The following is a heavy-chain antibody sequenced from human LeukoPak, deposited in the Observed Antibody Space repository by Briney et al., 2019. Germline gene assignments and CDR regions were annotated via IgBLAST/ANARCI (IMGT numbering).Heavy chain of an antibody. D-gene: IGHD1-26*01. CDR3: ARDQRNRGSYRFEY. J-gene: IGHJ4*02. CDR1: GYTFSDYG. V-gene: IGHV1-18*01. CDR2: ITGNNGKT. Sequence: VASVKVSCKTSGYTFSDYGISWVRQAPGQGLEWMGWITGNNGKTDYGPSPQGRVTMTTDTSTNTAYMELASLKLDDTAVYYCARDQRNRGSYRFEYWGQGTLVTVSS.